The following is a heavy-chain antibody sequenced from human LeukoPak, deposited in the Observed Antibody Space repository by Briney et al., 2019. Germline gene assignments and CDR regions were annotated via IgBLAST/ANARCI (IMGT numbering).Heavy chain of an antibody. D-gene: IGHD3-10*01. CDR2: ISGSGGST. CDR3: AKALRVTMVRGVILEGY. Sequence: GGSLRLSCEASGSTFSSYGMSWVRQAPGKGLEWVSAISGSGGSTYYADSVKGRFTISRDNSKNTLYLQMNSLRAEDTAVYYCAKALRVTMVRGVILEGYWGQGTLVTVSS. J-gene: IGHJ4*02. CDR1: GSTFSSYG. V-gene: IGHV3-23*01.